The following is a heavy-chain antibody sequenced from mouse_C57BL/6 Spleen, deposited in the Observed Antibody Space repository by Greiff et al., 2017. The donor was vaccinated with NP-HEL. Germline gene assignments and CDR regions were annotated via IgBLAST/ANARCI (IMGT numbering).Heavy chain of an antibody. Sequence: VQLQQSGAELARPGASVKLSCKASGYTFTSYGISWVKQRPGQGLEWIGEIYPRSGNTYYNEKFKGKATLTADKSSSTAYMELRSLTSEDSAVYFCARLEGVYYYGSRDYWGQGTTLTVSS. V-gene: IGHV1-81*01. CDR3: ARLEGVYYYGSRDY. D-gene: IGHD1-1*01. CDR1: GYTFTSYG. J-gene: IGHJ2*01. CDR2: IYPRSGNT.